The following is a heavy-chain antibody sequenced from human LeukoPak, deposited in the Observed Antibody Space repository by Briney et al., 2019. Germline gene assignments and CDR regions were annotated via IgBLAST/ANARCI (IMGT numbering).Heavy chain of an antibody. CDR3: ARELAVAGTVTHRFDP. Sequence: TSETLSLTCTVSGGSISSSSYYWGWIRQPPGKGLEWIGSIYYSGSTNYNPSLSSRVTLSVDTSKNQLSLKLTSVTAADTALYYCARELAVAGTVTHRFDPWGQGTLVTVSS. CDR2: IYYSGST. CDR1: GGSISSSSYY. D-gene: IGHD6-19*01. J-gene: IGHJ5*02. V-gene: IGHV4-39*07.